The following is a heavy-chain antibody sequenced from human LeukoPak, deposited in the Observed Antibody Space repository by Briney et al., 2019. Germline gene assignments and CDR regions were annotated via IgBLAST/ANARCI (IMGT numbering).Heavy chain of an antibody. Sequence: SETLSLTCAVSGGSFSGYYWTWIRQPPGKGLEWIGEINHSGSTNYNPSLKSRVTISVDTSKNQFSLKLSSVTAADTAVYYCARDYGDGNWFDPWGQGTLVTVSS. CDR3: ARDYGDGNWFDP. D-gene: IGHD4-17*01. CDR2: INHSGST. J-gene: IGHJ5*02. V-gene: IGHV4-34*01. CDR1: GGSFSGYY.